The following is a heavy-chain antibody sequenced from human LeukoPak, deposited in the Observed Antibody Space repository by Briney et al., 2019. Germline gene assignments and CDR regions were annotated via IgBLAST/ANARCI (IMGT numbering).Heavy chain of an antibody. CDR3: ARDAMVRGVLIDY. CDR2: ISSNGGST. D-gene: IGHD3-10*01. CDR1: GFTFSDYA. V-gene: IGHV3-64*02. Sequence: PGGSLRLSCAASGFTFSDYAMHWVRQAPGKGLEYVSVISSNGGSTYYADSVKGRFTISRDNSKNTLYLQMGSLRAEDMAVYYCARDAMVRGVLIDYWGQGTLVTVSS. J-gene: IGHJ4*02.